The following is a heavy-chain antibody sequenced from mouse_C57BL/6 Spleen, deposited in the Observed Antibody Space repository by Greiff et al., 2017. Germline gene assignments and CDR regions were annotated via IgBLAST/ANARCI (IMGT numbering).Heavy chain of an antibody. CDR3: ARDGDYYAMDY. Sequence: DVKLQESGPGLVNPSQSLSLTCSVTGYSITSGYYWNWIRQFPGNKLEWMGYISYDGSNNYNPSLKNRISITRDTSKNQFFLKLNSVTTEDTATYYCARDGDYYAMDYWGQGTSVTVSS. CDR2: ISYDGSN. CDR1: GYSITSGYY. V-gene: IGHV3-6*01. J-gene: IGHJ4*01.